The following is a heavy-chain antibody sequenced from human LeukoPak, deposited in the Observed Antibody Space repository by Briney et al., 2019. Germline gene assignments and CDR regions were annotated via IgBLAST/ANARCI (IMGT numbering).Heavy chain of an antibody. D-gene: IGHD2-15*01. CDR2: MKIEGSEE. Sequence: PGGSLRLSCVASGFTFRSYWMSWVRQAPGKGLEWVANMKIEGSEEYYVDSVKGRFTISRDNAKNSLYLQMNSLRVDDTAVYYCTRWARYCSSGSCYSWFDPGGQGTLVTVSS. CDR3: TRWARYCSSGSCYSWFDP. J-gene: IGHJ5*02. CDR1: GFTFRSYW. V-gene: IGHV3-7*01.